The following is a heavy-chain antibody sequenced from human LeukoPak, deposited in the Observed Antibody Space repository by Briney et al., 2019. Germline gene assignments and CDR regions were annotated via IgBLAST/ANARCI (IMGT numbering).Heavy chain of an antibody. Sequence: GGSLRLSCAASGFTFSSYAMHWVRQAPGKGPEWVTVIARDGKDKHHADSVKGRFTISRDNSKNTLYLQMNSLRTDDTAVYYCARDVAAAALYYFDYWGQGTLVTVSS. CDR3: ARDVAAAALYYFDY. CDR1: GFTFSSYA. D-gene: IGHD6-13*01. CDR2: IARDGKDK. V-gene: IGHV3-30*04. J-gene: IGHJ4*02.